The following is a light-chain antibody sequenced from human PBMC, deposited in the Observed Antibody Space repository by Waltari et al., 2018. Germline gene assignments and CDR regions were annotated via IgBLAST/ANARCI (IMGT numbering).Light chain of an antibody. Sequence: QLVLTQSPSASASLGASVTLTCTLSSGHSSTIIAWHPQQPEKGPRYLLKVNSDGSHSKGDEIPDRFSGSSSGAERYLTISSLQSEDEADYYCQTGGHGTWVFGGGTKLTVL. J-gene: IGLJ3*02. V-gene: IGLV4-69*01. CDR3: QTGGHGTWV. CDR1: SGHSSTI. CDR2: VNSDGSH.